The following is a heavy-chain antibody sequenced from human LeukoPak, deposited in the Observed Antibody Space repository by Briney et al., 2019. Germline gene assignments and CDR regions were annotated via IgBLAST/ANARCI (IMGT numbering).Heavy chain of an antibody. CDR1: GFTFSSYS. Sequence: GGSLRLSCAASGFTFSSYSTNWVRQAPGKGLEWVSSISSSSSYIYYADSVKGRFTISRDNAKNSLYLQMNSLRAEDTAVYYCARELIAARPGFGGDYWGQGTLVTVSS. CDR3: ARELIAARPGFGGDY. D-gene: IGHD6-6*01. J-gene: IGHJ4*02. V-gene: IGHV3-21*01. CDR2: ISSSSSYI.